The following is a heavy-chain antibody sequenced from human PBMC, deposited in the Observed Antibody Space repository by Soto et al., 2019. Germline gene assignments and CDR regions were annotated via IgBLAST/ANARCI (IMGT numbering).Heavy chain of an antibody. Sequence: ASVKVSCKASGYTFTSYDINWVRQATGQGFEYLGWMNPNSGNTGYVKKFQGRVTMTRDTSISTAYMELRSLRSDDTAVYFCARDQVPALDYYYSGALGVWFDPWGQGTLVTVSS. CDR1: GYTFTSYD. CDR2: MNPNSGNT. CDR3: ARDQVPALDYYYSGALGVWFDP. J-gene: IGHJ5*02. V-gene: IGHV1-8*01. D-gene: IGHD3-22*01.